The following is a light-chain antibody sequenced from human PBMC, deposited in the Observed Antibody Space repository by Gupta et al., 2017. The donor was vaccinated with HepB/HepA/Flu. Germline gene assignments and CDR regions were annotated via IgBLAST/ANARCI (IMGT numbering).Light chain of an antibody. CDR3: QQSYSTPLG. J-gene: IGKJ5*01. V-gene: IGKV1-39*01. Sequence: DIQMTQSPSSLSASVGDRVTITCRASQSISSYLNWYQQKPGKAPKLLIYAGSSLQSGVPSRFSGSGSGTDFTLTISSLQPEDFATYYCQQSYSTPLGFGQGTRLEIK. CDR2: AGS. CDR1: QSISSY.